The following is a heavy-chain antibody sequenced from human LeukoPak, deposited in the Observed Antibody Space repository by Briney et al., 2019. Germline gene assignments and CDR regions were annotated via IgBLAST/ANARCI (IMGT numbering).Heavy chain of an antibody. CDR1: GGSISSYY. V-gene: IGHV4-59*01. Sequence: PSETLSLTRTVPGGSISSYYWSWIRQPPGKGLEWIGYIYYSGSTNYNPSLKSRVTISVDTSKNQLSLKLSSVTAADTAVYYCARSPPRWWFDPWGQGTLVTVSS. J-gene: IGHJ5*02. CDR2: IYYSGST. CDR3: ARSPPRWWFDP.